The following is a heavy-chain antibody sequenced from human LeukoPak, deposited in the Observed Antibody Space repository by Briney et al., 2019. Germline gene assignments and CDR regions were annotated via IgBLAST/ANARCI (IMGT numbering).Heavy chain of an antibody. CDR2: FSWNSGSI. CDR3: AKDFQLLYGY. D-gene: IGHD2-2*02. V-gene: IGHV3-9*01. Sequence: GGSLRLSCAASGFTFDDYAMHWVRQTPGTGLEWVSGFSWNSGSIGYAESVKGRFTISRDNAKNTLYLQMNSLRAEDTAVYYCAKDFQLLYGYWGQGTLVTVSS. J-gene: IGHJ4*02. CDR1: GFTFDDYA.